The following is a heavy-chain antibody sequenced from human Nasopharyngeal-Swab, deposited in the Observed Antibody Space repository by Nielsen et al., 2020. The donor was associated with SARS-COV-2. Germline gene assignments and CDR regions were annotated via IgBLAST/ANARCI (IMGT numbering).Heavy chain of an antibody. CDR2: ISSSSSTI. CDR1: GFTFSSYS. V-gene: IGHV3-48*04. CDR3: ARAGRYQLQTHPFDY. Sequence: GESLKISCAASGFTFSSYSMNWVRQAPGKGLEWVSYISSSSSTIYYADSVKGRFTISRDNAKNSLYLQMNSLRAEDTAVYYCARAGRYQLQTHPFDYWGQGTLVTVSS. D-gene: IGHD2-2*01. J-gene: IGHJ4*02.